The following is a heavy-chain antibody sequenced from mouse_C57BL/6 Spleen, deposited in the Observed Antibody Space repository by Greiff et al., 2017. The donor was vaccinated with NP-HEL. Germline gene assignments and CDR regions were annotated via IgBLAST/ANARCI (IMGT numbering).Heavy chain of an antibody. CDR1: GYTFTSYW. V-gene: IGHV1-69*01. Sequence: QVQLKQPGAELVMPGASVKLSCKASGYTFTSYWMHWVKQRPGQGLEWIGEIDPSDSYTNYNQKFKGKSTLTVDKSSSTAYMQLSSLTSEDSAVYYCARWQEGSNSFAYWGQGTLVTVSA. CDR2: IDPSDSYT. J-gene: IGHJ3*01. D-gene: IGHD2-5*01. CDR3: ARWQEGSNSFAY.